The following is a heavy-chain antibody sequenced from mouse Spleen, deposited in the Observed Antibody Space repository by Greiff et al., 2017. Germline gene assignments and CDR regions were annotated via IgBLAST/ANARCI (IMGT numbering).Heavy chain of an antibody. CDR3: TTNVDGIYAMDY. V-gene: IGHV1-7*01. Sequence: QVQLQQSGAELAKPGASVKLSCKASGYTFTSYWMHWVKQRPGQGLEWIGYINPSSGYTKYNQKFKDKATLTADKSSSTAYMQLSSLTYEDTAVYYCTTNVDGIYAMDYWGQGTSVTVSS. CDR1: GYTFTSYW. D-gene: IGHD2-3*01. J-gene: IGHJ4*01. CDR2: INPSSGYT.